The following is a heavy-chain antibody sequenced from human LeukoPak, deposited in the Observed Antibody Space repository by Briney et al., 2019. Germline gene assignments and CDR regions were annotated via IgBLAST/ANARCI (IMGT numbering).Heavy chain of an antibody. Sequence: GGSLRLSCAASGFTFSSYGTHWVRQAPGKGLEWVAVIWYDGSNKYYADSVKGRFTISRDNSKNTLYLQMNSLRAEDTAVYYCARHGGDYYDRSGYAPFDPWGQGTLVTVSS. J-gene: IGHJ5*02. CDR2: IWYDGSNK. CDR1: GFTFSSYG. V-gene: IGHV3-33*01. CDR3: ARHGGDYYDRSGYAPFDP. D-gene: IGHD3-22*01.